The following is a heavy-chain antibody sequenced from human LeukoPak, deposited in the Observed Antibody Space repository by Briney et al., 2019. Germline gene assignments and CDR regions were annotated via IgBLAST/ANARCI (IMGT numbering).Heavy chain of an antibody. D-gene: IGHD6-13*01. CDR1: GGSISSYY. CDR3: ARRGSGSSWPYYYYGMDV. CDR2: IYYSGST. V-gene: IGHV4-59*08. J-gene: IGHJ6*02. Sequence: PSETLSLTCTVSGGSISSYYWSWIRQPPGKGLEWIGYIYYSGSTNYNPSLKSRVTISVDTSKNQFSLKLSSVTAADTAVYYCARRGSGSSWPYYYYGMDVWGQGTTVTVSS.